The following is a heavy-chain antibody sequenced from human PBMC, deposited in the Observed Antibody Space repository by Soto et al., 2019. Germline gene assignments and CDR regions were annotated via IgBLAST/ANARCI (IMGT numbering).Heavy chain of an antibody. D-gene: IGHD2-2*02. CDR3: AKLNSIVVVPAAIPTAGWFDP. V-gene: IGHV3-23*01. CDR1: GFTFSSYA. J-gene: IGHJ5*02. CDR2: ISGSGGST. Sequence: GSLRLSCAASGFTFSSYAMSWVRQAPGKGLEWVSAISGSGGSTYYADSVKGRFTISRDNSKNTLYLQMNSLRAEDTAVYYCAKLNSIVVVPAAIPTAGWFDPWGQGTLVTVSS.